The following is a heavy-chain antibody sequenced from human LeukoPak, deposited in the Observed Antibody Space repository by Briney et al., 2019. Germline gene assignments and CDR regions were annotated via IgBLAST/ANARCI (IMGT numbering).Heavy chain of an antibody. J-gene: IGHJ1*01. CDR3: ARAPSEIGGYYPEYFRH. V-gene: IGHV3-74*01. CDR2: IKSDGST. Sequence: GGSLRLSCAASGFTFSSYWLHWVRQAPGKGLVWVSRIKSDGSTRYADSVKGRFTISRDNAKNTVSLQMNSLRAEDTGVYYCARAPSEIGGYYPEYFRHWGQGTLVTVSP. D-gene: IGHD3-22*01. CDR1: GFTFSSYW.